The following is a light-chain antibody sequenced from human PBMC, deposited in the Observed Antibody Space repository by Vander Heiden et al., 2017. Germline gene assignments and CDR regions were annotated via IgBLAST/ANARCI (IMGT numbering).Light chain of an antibody. CDR3: TSYTGSSTLYV. Sequence: QSALTQPASVSGSPGQSIAISCTGTSSDVGGYDFVSWYQQHPGKAPKLMIYYVTNRPSGVSDRFSGSKSGNTASLTISGLQAEDEADYYCTSYTGSSTLYVFGTGTRVTVL. CDR2: YVT. V-gene: IGLV2-14*03. CDR1: SSDVGGYDF. J-gene: IGLJ1*01.